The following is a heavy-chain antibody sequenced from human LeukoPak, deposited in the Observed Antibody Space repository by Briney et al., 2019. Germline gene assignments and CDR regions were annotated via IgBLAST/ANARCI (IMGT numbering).Heavy chain of an antibody. D-gene: IGHD2-2*01. CDR3: ARDGRYCIITSCYGYYGMDV. V-gene: IGHV3-53*04. J-gene: IGHJ6*02. Sequence: GGSLRLSFAASGFTVSSNYMSWVRQAPGKGLEWVSVIYSGGSTYYADSVKGRFTISRQNSKNTVDLQMNSLRPEDTAVYYCARDGRYCIITSCYGYYGMDVWGQGTTVTVSS. CDR2: IYSGGST. CDR1: GFTVSSNY.